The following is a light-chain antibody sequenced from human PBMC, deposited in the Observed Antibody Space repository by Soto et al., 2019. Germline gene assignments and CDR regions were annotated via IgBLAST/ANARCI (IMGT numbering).Light chain of an antibody. CDR3: SSYTSSIYWV. J-gene: IGLJ3*02. CDR1: SSDVGGYNY. CDR2: DVS. Sequence: QSALTQPASVSGSPGQSITISCTGTSSDVGGYNYVSWYQQHPGKAPKLMIYDVSNRPSGVSNRFSGSKSGNTASLTISGLQAEDEADYYCSSYTSSIYWVFGGGTKVTVL. V-gene: IGLV2-14*01.